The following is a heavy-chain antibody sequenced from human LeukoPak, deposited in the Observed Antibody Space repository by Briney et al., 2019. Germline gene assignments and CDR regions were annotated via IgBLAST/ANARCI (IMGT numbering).Heavy chain of an antibody. CDR1: GFTFSSYS. CDR2: ISSSSSTI. D-gene: IGHD3-16*02. J-gene: IGHJ4*02. CDR3: ARVGDYGWGSYRNFDY. Sequence: GGSLRLSCAASGFTFSSYSMNWVRQAPGKGLEWVSYISSSSSTIYYADSVKGRFTISRDNAKNSLYLQMNSLRAEDTAVYYCARVGDYGWGSYRNFDYWGQGTLVTVSS. V-gene: IGHV3-48*01.